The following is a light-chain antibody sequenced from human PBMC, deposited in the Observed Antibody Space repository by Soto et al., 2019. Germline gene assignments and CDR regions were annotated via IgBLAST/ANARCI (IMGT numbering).Light chain of an antibody. J-gene: IGKJ5*01. CDR1: QSVSSD. Sequence: IVMTQSPATLSVSPLESATLSCSASQSVSSDLAWYQQKPGQSPRLLIYGGSARATGIPARFSGGGSGAEYTLTISSLQSEDFAVYYCQQYGSSLVTFGQGTRLEIK. CDR2: GGS. V-gene: IGKV3-15*01. CDR3: QQYGSSLVT.